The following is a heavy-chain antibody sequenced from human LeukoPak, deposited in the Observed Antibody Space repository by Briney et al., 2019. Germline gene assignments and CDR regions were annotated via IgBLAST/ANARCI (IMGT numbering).Heavy chain of an antibody. CDR3: ARDPQHTWFDP. J-gene: IGHJ5*02. V-gene: IGHV3-48*02. Sequence: GGSLRRSCAASGFTFSSYSMNWVRQAPGKGLEWLSYISNSGSVTQYADSIRGRFTISRDNAKNSLYLQMNSLRDDDTAVYYCARDPQHTWFDPWGQGTQVTVSS. CDR2: ISNSGSVT. CDR1: GFTFSSYS.